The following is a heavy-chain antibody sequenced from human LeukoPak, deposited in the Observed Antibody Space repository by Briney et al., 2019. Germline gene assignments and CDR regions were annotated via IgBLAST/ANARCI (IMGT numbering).Heavy chain of an antibody. CDR3: AGGPRATYYYDSSGFDGAFEV. CDR1: RVTFSSYS. J-gene: IGHJ3*01. V-gene: IGHV1-69*15. CDR2: IIPVFGTA. Sequence: GASVKVSCKASRVTFSSYSVSWVRQAPGQGPEWMGRIIPVFGTANYAQQFHGRVVITADESTSTVHMEMSSLRSDDTAMYYCAGGPRATYYYDSSGFDGAFEVWGQGTMVTVSS. D-gene: IGHD3-22*01.